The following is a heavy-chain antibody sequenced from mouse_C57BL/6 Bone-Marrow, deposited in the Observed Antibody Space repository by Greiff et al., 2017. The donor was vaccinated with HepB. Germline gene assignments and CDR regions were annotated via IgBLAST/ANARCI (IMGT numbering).Heavy chain of an antibody. CDR1: GYSFTGYY. CDR3: ARHVQANWDAMDY. CDR2: INPSTGGT. Sequence: EVQRVESGPELVKPGASVKISCKASGYSFTGYYMNWVKQSPEKSLEWIGEINPSTGGTTYNQKFKAKATLTVDKSSSTAYMQLKSLTSEDSAVYYCARHVQANWDAMDYWGQGTSVTVSS. D-gene: IGHD4-1*01. V-gene: IGHV1-42*01. J-gene: IGHJ4*01.